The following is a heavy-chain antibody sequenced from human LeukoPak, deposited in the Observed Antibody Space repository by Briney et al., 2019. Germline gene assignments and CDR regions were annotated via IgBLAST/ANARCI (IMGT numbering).Heavy chain of an antibody. D-gene: IGHD4-11*01. CDR3: ATRNSNPPYYFDY. V-gene: IGHV1-69*05. CDR1: GGTFSSYA. Sequence: GASVKVSCKASGGTFSSYAISWVRQAPGQGLEWMGGIIPIFGTANYAQKFQGRVTITTDESTSTAYMELSSLRSEDTAVYYCATRNSNPPYYFDYWGQGTLVTVSS. J-gene: IGHJ4*02. CDR2: IIPIFGTA.